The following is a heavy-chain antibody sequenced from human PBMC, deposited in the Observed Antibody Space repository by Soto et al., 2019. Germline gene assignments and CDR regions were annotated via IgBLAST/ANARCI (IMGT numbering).Heavy chain of an antibody. CDR3: ARATSIAAAATFEWWFDP. Sequence: PGGSLRLSCAASGFTFSSYWMHWVRQAPGKGLVWVSRTNSDGSSISYADFVKGRFTISRDNAKNTLYLQMNSLRAEDTAVYYCARATSIAAAATFEWWFDPWGQGTLVTVSS. CDR2: TNSDGSSI. CDR1: GFTFSSYW. V-gene: IGHV3-74*01. J-gene: IGHJ5*02. D-gene: IGHD6-25*01.